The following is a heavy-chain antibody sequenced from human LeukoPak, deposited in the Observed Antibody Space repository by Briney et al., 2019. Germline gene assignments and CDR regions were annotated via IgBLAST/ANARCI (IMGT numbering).Heavy chain of an antibody. Sequence: SETLSLTCAVSGYSISSGYYWGWIRQPPGKGLEWIGSIYHSGSTYYNPSLKSRVTISVDTSKNQFSLKLSSVTAADTAAYYCAVVGYDSSGYYWFDPWGQGTLVTVSS. CDR2: IYHSGST. CDR3: AVVGYDSSGYYWFDP. V-gene: IGHV4-38-2*01. D-gene: IGHD3-22*01. J-gene: IGHJ5*02. CDR1: GYSISSGYY.